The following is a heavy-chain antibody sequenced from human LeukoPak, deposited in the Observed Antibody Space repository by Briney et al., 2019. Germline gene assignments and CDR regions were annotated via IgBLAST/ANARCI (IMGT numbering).Heavy chain of an antibody. D-gene: IGHD1-26*01. CDR3: AKVRSSGSYYLTDAFDI. CDR1: GFTFSSYA. J-gene: IGHJ3*02. V-gene: IGHV3-23*01. CDR2: ISGSGGST. Sequence: AGGSLRLSCAASGFTFSSYAMSWVRQAPGKGLEWVSAISGSGGSTYYADSVKGRFTTSRDNSKNTLYLQMNSLRAEDTAVYYCAKVRSSGSYYLTDAFDIWGQGTMVTVSS.